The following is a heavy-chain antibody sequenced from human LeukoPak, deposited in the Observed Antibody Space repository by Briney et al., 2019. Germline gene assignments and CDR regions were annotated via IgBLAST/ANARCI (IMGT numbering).Heavy chain of an antibody. CDR3: TTELVVRRFLTKLAIDY. J-gene: IGHJ4*02. Sequence: TGGSLRLSCAASGFTFSSYAMSWVRQAPGKGLEWVGRIKSKTDGGTTDYAAPVKGRFTISRDDSKNTLYLQMNSLKTEDTAVYYCTTELVVRRFLTKLAIDYWGQGTLVTVSS. CDR1: GFTFSSYA. CDR2: IKSKTDGGTT. D-gene: IGHD3-3*01. V-gene: IGHV3-15*01.